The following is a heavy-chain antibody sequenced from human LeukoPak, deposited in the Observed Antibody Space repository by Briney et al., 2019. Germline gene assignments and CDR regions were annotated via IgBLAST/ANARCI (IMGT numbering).Heavy chain of an antibody. V-gene: IGHV3-53*01. CDR1: GFTVSSNY. Sequence: PGGSLRLSCAASGFTVSSNYMSWVRQAPRKGLEWVSVIYSGGSTYYADSVKGRFTISRDNSENTLYLQMNSLRAEDTAVYYCARDWVDWGFQHWGQGTLVTVSS. CDR2: IYSGGST. J-gene: IGHJ1*01. D-gene: IGHD3-16*01. CDR3: ARDWVDWGFQH.